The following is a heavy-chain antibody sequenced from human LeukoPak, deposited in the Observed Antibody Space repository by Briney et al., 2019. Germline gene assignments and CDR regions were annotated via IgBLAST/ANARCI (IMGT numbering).Heavy chain of an antibody. CDR2: IYYSGST. Sequence: SETLSLTCTVSGGSISSSSYYWGWIRQPPGKGLEWIGSIYYSGSTYYNPSLKSRVTISVDTSKNQFSLKLSSVTAADTAVYYCARSPSLFRADFDYWGQGTLVTVSS. J-gene: IGHJ4*02. CDR1: GGSISSSSYY. CDR3: ARSPSLFRADFDY. D-gene: IGHD3-3*01. V-gene: IGHV4-39*01.